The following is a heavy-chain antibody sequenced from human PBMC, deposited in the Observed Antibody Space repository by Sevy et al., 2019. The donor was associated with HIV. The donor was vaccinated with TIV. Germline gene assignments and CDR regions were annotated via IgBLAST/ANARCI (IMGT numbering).Heavy chain of an antibody. V-gene: IGHV3-7*01. D-gene: IGHD2-21*02. CDR2: IKFDGSNT. CDR3: VRDRTCXEGCYYFDY. Sequence: GGSLRLSCAASGFTFSNYWMSWIRQTPGKGLERVANIKFDGSNTYYVDSVRGRLTVSRDNARYSLHLQMNSLTAEDAGLYYCVRDRTCXEGCYYFDYWGRGALVTVSS. CDR1: GFTFSNYW. J-gene: IGHJ4*02.